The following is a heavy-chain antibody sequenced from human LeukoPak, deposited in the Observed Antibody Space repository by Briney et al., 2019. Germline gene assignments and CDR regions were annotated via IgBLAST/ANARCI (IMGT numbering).Heavy chain of an antibody. V-gene: IGHV4-59*01. CDR3: ATRKLGNDY. D-gene: IGHD7-27*01. CDR2: IYYTET. CDR1: AGSISLYNTYY. Sequence: ASETLSLTCTVSAGSISLYNTYYWNWVRQSPGKGLEWIGYIYYTETSYNPSLKSRVAISAGTSKNQFSLKLYSVTAADTAVYYCATRKLGNDYWGQGTLVTVSS. J-gene: IGHJ4*02.